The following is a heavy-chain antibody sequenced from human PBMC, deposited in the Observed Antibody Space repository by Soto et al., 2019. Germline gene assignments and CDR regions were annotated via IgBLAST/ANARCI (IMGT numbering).Heavy chain of an antibody. V-gene: IGHV4-59*01. CDR3: ARRYGASFDY. CDR1: GGSISSYY. D-gene: IGHD4-17*01. J-gene: IGHJ4*02. Sequence: SETLSLTCAVYGGSISSYYWSWIRQPPGKGLEWIGYIYYSGSTNYNPSLKSRVTISVGTSKNQFSLKLSSVTAADTAVYYCARRYGASFDYWGQGTLVTVSS. CDR2: IYYSGST.